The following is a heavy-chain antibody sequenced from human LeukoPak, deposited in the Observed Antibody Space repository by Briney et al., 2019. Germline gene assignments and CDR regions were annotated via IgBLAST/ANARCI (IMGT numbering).Heavy chain of an antibody. V-gene: IGHV3-48*01. CDR2: IGISSGNT. J-gene: IGHJ4*02. CDR1: GFTFRDYS. Sequence: GGSLRLSCAASGFTFRDYSMNWVRQAPGKGLEWISYIGISSGNTKYADSVKGRFTISGDKAKNSLYLQMNSLRVEDTAVYYCARDYKYAFDNWGQGTLVTVSS. CDR3: ARDYKYAFDN. D-gene: IGHD5-24*01.